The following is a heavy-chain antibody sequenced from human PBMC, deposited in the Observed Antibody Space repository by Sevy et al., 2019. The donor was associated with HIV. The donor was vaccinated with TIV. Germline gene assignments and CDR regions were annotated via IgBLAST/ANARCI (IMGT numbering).Heavy chain of an antibody. J-gene: IGHJ5*02. CDR1: GGSISSGDYY. V-gene: IGHV4-30-4*01. Sequence: SETLSLTCTVSGGSISSGDYYWSWIRQPPGKGLEWIGYIYYSGSTYYNPSLKSRVTISVDTSKNQFSLKLSSVTAADTAVYYCARDGYYYGSGSYSNLNRFDPWGQGTLVTVSS. D-gene: IGHD3-10*01. CDR3: ARDGYYYGSGSYSNLNRFDP. CDR2: IYYSGST.